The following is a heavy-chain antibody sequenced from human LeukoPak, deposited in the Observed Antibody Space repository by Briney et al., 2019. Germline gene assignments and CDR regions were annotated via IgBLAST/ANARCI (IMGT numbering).Heavy chain of an antibody. CDR3: ARESSSWGYYYYYMDV. V-gene: IGHV4-34*01. J-gene: IGHJ6*03. CDR1: GGSFSGYY. Sequence: SETLSLTCAVYGGSFSGYYWSWIRQPPGKGLEWIGEINHSGSTNYNPSLKSRVTISVDTSKNQFSLQLNSVTPEDTAVYYCARESSSWGYYYYYMDVWGKGTTVTISS. D-gene: IGHD6-13*01. CDR2: INHSGST.